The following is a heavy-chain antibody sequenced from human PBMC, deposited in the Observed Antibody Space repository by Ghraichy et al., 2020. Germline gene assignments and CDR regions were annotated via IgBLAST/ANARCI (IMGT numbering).Heavy chain of an antibody. CDR3: ARRGPDAFDI. CDR2: ISSSSSYI. V-gene: IGHV3-21*01. Sequence: LSLTCAASRFTFSSYSMNWVRQAPGKGLEWVSSISSSSSYIYYADSVRGRFTISRDNAKNSVYLQMNSLRAEDTAVYYCARRGPDAFDIWGQGTMVTVSS. CDR1: RFTFSSYS. J-gene: IGHJ3*02.